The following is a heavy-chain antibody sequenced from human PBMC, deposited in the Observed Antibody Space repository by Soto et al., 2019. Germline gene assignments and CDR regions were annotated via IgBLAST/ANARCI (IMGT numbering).Heavy chain of an antibody. CDR3: AREAPWAVAGSSYFDY. Sequence: QEQLVQSGGGVVQPGRSLRLSCAASGFSFSTYGIHWVRQAPGKGLEWLAVTSFDGTKKYSSDSVKGRLTVSRDTSNNTVYLRMSSLRVEDTAVYYCAREAPWAVAGSSYFDYWGQGNLVTVSS. V-gene: IGHV3-33*01. D-gene: IGHD6-19*01. CDR1: GFSFSTYG. CDR2: TSFDGTKK. J-gene: IGHJ4*02.